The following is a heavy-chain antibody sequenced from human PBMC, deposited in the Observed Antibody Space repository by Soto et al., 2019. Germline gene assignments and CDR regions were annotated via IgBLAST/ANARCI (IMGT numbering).Heavy chain of an antibody. Sequence: QVQLVQSGAEVKKPGASVKVSCKASGYTFTSYGISWVRQAPGQGLEGRGWISAYNGNTNYAQKLQGRVTMTTDTSTSTAYMELRSLRSDDTAVYYCARVAITLVRGVSFYYYYGMDVWGQGTTVTVSS. CDR2: ISAYNGNT. CDR3: ARVAITLVRGVSFYYYYGMDV. CDR1: GYTFTSYG. J-gene: IGHJ6*02. D-gene: IGHD3-10*01. V-gene: IGHV1-18*01.